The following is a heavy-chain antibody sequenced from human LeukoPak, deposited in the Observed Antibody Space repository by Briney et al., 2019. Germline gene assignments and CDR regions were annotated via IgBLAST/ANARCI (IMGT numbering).Heavy chain of an antibody. CDR2: INHSGST. CDR1: GFTFSDYY. Sequence: GSLRLSCAASGFTFSDYYMSWIRQPPGKGLEWIGEINHSGSTNYNPSLKSRVTISVDTSKNQFSLKLSSVTAADTAVYYCDSYHGGGGQGTLVTVSS. D-gene: IGHD1-14*01. J-gene: IGHJ4*02. CDR3: DSYHGG. V-gene: IGHV4-34*03.